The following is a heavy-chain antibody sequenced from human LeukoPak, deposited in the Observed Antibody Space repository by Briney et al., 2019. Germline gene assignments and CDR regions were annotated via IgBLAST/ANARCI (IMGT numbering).Heavy chain of an antibody. CDR2: MISAGGT. Sequence: GGSLRLSCTVSGFTFSNYAMSWVRQAPGKGLEWVSGMISAGGTYYTDSVKGRFTISRDNSKNTPYLRMNSLRAEGTAVYYCARRGGHEAFDFWGQGTMVTVSS. D-gene: IGHD2-15*01. CDR3: ARRGGHEAFDF. CDR1: GFTFSNYA. J-gene: IGHJ3*01. V-gene: IGHV3-23*01.